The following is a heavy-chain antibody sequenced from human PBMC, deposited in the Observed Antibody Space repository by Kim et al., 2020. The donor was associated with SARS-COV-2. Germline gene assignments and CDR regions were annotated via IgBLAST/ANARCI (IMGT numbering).Heavy chain of an antibody. CDR3: AREQLWFGELSYYFDY. J-gene: IGHJ4*02. D-gene: IGHD3-10*01. V-gene: IGHV3-30*07. Sequence: DAVKGHFTISRDNSKNTHDLQMNSLRAEDTAVYYCAREQLWFGELSYYFDYWGQGTLVTVSS.